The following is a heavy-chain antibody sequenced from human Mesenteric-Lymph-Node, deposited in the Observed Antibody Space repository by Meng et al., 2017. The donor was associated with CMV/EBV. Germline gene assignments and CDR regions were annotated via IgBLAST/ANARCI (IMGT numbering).Heavy chain of an antibody. D-gene: IGHD6-25*01. CDR3: AKDPSGSFYHYGMDV. Sequence: GESLKISCAASGFSFSDYYMTWIRQAPGKGLEWLALISYDGGDTYYADSVKGRFTISRDNSQNTLHLQMNSLRTDDTALYYCAKDPSGSFYHYGMDVWGQGTTVTVSS. J-gene: IGHJ6*02. CDR1: GFSFSDYY. V-gene: IGHV3-30*18. CDR2: ISYDGGDT.